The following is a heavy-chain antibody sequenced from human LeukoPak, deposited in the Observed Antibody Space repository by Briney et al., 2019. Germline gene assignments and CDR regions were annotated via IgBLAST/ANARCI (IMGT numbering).Heavy chain of an antibody. Sequence: SETLSLTCTVSGDSINDYYWSWIRQPPGNRLEWIGWIYYSGSTIYRPSLESLVTISLDTSRTQFSLDLNSVPAADTAVYYCARHAGFGSGYYHDAFDIWGQGSMVIVSS. CDR3: ARHAGFGSGYYHDAFDI. V-gene: IGHV4-59*08. J-gene: IGHJ3*02. CDR1: GDSINDYY. D-gene: IGHD3-22*01. CDR2: IYYSGST.